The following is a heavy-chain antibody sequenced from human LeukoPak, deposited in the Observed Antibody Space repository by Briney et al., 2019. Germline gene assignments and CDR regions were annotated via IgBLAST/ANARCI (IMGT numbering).Heavy chain of an antibody. D-gene: IGHD6-13*01. CDR2: IYYSGST. Sequence: SETLSLTCTVSGGSISSYYWSWIRQPPGKGLEWIGYIYYSGSTNYNPSLKSRVTISVDTSKNQFSLKLSSVTAADTAVYYCARVMQNSSRGNNNYWGQGTLVTVSS. J-gene: IGHJ4*02. V-gene: IGHV4-59*01. CDR1: GGSISSYY. CDR3: ARVMQNSSRGNNNY.